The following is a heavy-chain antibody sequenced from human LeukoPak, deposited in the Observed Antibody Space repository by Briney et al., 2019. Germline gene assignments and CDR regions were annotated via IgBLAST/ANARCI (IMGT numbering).Heavy chain of an antibody. J-gene: IGHJ4*02. D-gene: IGHD1-26*01. V-gene: IGHV4-59*01. CDR3: ARQYSGSFDY. Sequence: PSETLSLTCTVSGASISSYYWNWIRQPPGKGLEWIGFIYYSGSTNYNPSLKSRVTISVDTSKNQFSLKLSSVTAADTAVYYCARQYSGSFDYWGQGTLVTVSS. CDR2: IYYSGST. CDR1: GASISSYY.